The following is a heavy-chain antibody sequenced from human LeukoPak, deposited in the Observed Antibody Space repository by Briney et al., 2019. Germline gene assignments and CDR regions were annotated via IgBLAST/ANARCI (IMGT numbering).Heavy chain of an antibody. CDR2: IYTSGST. D-gene: IGHD2-15*01. J-gene: IGHJ3*02. CDR1: GGSISSGSYY. Sequence: SETLSLTCTVSGGSISSGSYYWSWIRQPAGTGLEWIGRIYTSGSTNYNPSLKSRVTISVDTSKNQFSLRLSSVTAADTAVYYCARVVVVAAKGDAFDIWGQGTMVTVSS. CDR3: ARVVVVAAKGDAFDI. V-gene: IGHV4-61*02.